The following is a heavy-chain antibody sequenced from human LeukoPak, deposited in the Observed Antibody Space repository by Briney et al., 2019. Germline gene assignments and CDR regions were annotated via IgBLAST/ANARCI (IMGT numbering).Heavy chain of an antibody. J-gene: IGHJ4*02. V-gene: IGHV5-51*01. CDR2: IYPGDSDT. CDR1: GYSFSSYW. Sequence: GESLKISCKGSGYSFSSYWIGWVRQMPGKGLEWMGMIYPGDSDTRYSPSFQGQVTISADKSISTAYLQWSSLKASDTAMYYCARRAYCGGDCYLDYWGQGPLVPVSS. D-gene: IGHD2-21*02. CDR3: ARRAYCGGDCYLDY.